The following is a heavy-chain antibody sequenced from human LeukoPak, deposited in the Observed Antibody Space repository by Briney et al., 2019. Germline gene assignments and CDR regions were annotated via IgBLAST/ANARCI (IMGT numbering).Heavy chain of an antibody. CDR1: GGSFSGYY. CDR2: INHSGST. Sequence: SETLSLTCAVYGGSFSGYYWSWIRQPPGKGPEWIGEINHSGSTNYNPSLKSRVTISVDTSKNQFSLKLSSVTAADTAVYYCASRYCSCTSCYYYYMDVWGKGTTVTVSS. D-gene: IGHD2-2*01. CDR3: ASRYCSCTSCYYYYMDV. V-gene: IGHV4-34*01. J-gene: IGHJ6*03.